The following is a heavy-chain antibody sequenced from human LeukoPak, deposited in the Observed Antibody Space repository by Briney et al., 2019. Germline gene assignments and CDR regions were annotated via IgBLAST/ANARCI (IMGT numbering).Heavy chain of an antibody. Sequence: GSLRLSCAASGFTFSSYGMHWVRQAPGEGLEWVSSISSSGSTIYYADSVKGRFTISRDNAKNSLYLQMNSLRAEDTAVYYCAGGLKGRYFDWQGGGYWGQGTLVTVSS. CDR1: GFTFSSYG. D-gene: IGHD3-9*01. V-gene: IGHV3-48*04. CDR3: AGGLKGRYFDWQGGGY. J-gene: IGHJ4*02. CDR2: ISSSGSTI.